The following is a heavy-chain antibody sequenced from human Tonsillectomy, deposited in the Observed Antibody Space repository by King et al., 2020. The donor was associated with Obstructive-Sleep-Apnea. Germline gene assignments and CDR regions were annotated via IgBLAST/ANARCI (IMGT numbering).Heavy chain of an antibody. CDR3: ARVGPGGGFDP. J-gene: IGHJ5*02. CDR1: GGSFSGYY. V-gene: IGHV4-34*01. Sequence: VQLQQWGAGLLKPSETLSLTCAVYGGSFSGYYWSWIRQPPGKGLEWIGEINHRGSTNYNPALKSRVTLSVDTSKNQFSLKLSSVTAADTAAYYCARVGPGGGFDPWGQGTLVTVSS. CDR2: INHRGST. D-gene: IGHD2-8*02.